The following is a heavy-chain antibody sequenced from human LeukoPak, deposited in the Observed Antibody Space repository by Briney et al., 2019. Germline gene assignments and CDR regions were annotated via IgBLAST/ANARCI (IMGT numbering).Heavy chain of an antibody. Sequence: GSLRLSCAASGFTFSSQTMSWVRQAPGKGLEWIATIHHSGRTYYNPSLKSRVTISVDTSKNQFSLRLRSVAAADTAVYFCARDHPEENAVDSWGQGTLVTVSS. J-gene: IGHJ5*01. CDR2: IHHSGRT. D-gene: IGHD1-14*01. V-gene: IGHV4-38-2*02. CDR3: ARDHPEENAVDS. CDR1: GFTFSSQT.